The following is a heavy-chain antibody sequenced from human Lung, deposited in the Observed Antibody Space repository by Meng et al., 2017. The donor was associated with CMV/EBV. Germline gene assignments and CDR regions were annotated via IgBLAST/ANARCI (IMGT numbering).Heavy chain of an antibody. CDR3: ASFPPPGKQWLVTDY. J-gene: IGHJ4*02. CDR2: IYHSGST. CDR1: GGSISSSNW. D-gene: IGHD6-19*01. Sequence: VQLQESGPGLVKPSGTLALPCAVSGGSISSSNWWSWVRQPPGKGLEWIGEIYHSGSTNYNPYLKSRVTISVDKSKNQFSLKLSSVTAADTAVYYCASFPPPGKQWLVTDYWGQGTLVTVFS. V-gene: IGHV4-4*02.